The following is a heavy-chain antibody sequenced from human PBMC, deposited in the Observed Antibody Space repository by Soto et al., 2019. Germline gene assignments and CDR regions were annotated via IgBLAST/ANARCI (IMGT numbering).Heavy chain of an antibody. J-gene: IGHJ6*02. CDR2: ISYDGSNK. V-gene: IGHV3-30-3*01. D-gene: IGHD6-19*01. CDR1: GFTFSSYA. Sequence: QVQLVESGGGVVQPGRSLRLSCAASGFTFSSYAMHWVRQAPGKGLEWVAVISYDGSNKYYADSVKGRFTISRDNSKNMLYLQMNSLRAEDTAVYYCARGDGCSGGYGPSYYYYGMDVWGQGTTVTVSS. CDR3: ARGDGCSGGYGPSYYYYGMDV.